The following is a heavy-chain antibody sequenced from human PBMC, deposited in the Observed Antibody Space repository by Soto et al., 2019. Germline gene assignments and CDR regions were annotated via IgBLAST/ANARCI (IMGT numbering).Heavy chain of an antibody. Sequence: SETLSLTCTVSGGSISSGGYYWSWIRQHPGKGLEWIGYIYYSGSTYYNTSLKSRVTISVDTSKNQFSLKLSSVTAADTAVYYCASQGITFSSADYWGHGTLVTVSS. J-gene: IGHJ4*01. CDR2: IYYSGST. V-gene: IGHV4-31*03. CDR1: GGSISSGGYY. CDR3: ASQGITFSSADY. D-gene: IGHD3-16*01.